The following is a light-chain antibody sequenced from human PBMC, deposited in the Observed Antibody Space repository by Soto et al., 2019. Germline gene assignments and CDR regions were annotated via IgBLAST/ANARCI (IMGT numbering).Light chain of an antibody. CDR2: GAS. J-gene: IGKJ1*01. CDR3: QQHDNWPRT. CDR1: QSVSSN. Sequence: EIVMTQCPATLSVSPGERATLSCRASQSVSSNLAWYQQKPGQAPRLLIYGASTRATGIPARFSGSGSGTEFTLTINSLQSEDFAVYYCQQHDNWPRTFGQGTKVEIK. V-gene: IGKV3-15*01.